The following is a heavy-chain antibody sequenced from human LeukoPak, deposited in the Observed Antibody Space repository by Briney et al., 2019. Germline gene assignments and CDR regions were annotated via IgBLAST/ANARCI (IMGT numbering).Heavy chain of an antibody. CDR3: ASDIVATFDY. Sequence: SETLSLTCAVHGGSLSGYYWSWIRQPPGKGLEWIGEINHSGSTNYNPSLKSRVTISVDTSKNQFSLKLSSVTAADTAVYYCASDIVATFDYWGQGTLVTVSS. V-gene: IGHV4-34*01. CDR2: INHSGST. D-gene: IGHD5-12*01. CDR1: GGSLSGYY. J-gene: IGHJ4*02.